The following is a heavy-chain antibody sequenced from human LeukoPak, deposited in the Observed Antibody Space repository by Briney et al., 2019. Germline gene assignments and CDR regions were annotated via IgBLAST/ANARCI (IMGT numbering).Heavy chain of an antibody. J-gene: IGHJ4*02. Sequence: PGRSLRLSCAASGFTFSSYAMHWVRQAPGKGLEWVAVISHDGSNKYYADSVKGRFTISRDNSKNTLYLQMNSLRAEDTAVYYCARDRIVVVVAATLLYWGQGTLVTVSS. V-gene: IGHV3-30-3*01. CDR2: ISHDGSNK. CDR3: ARDRIVVVVAATLLY. CDR1: GFTFSSYA. D-gene: IGHD2-15*01.